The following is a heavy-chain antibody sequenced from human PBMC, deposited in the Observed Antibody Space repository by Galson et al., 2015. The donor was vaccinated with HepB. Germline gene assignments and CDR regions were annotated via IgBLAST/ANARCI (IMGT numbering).Heavy chain of an antibody. J-gene: IGHJ3*02. Sequence: SLRLSCAASGFTFSSYAMHWVRQAPGKGLEWVAVISYDGSNKYYADSVKGRFTISRDNSKNTLYLQMNSLRAEDTAVYYCARGSRIHVIRAFDIWGQGTMVTVSS. CDR3: ARGSRIHVIRAFDI. D-gene: IGHD3-10*01. CDR1: GFTFSSYA. CDR2: ISYDGSNK. V-gene: IGHV3-30-3*01.